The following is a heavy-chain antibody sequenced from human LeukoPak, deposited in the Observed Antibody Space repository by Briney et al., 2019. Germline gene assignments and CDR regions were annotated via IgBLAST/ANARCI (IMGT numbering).Heavy chain of an antibody. CDR2: IYPGDSET. J-gene: IGHJ4*02. CDR1: GYTFTYYW. V-gene: IGHV5-51*01. Sequence: GESLKISCKGSGYTFTYYWIAWLRHLPGKGLEWMGIIYPGDSETRYSPSFQGQVTISADRSISTAYLQWSSLKATDTAMYYCARRKGYGDYKSPEGDYWGQGTLVTVSS. CDR3: ARRKGYGDYKSPEGDY. D-gene: IGHD4-17*01.